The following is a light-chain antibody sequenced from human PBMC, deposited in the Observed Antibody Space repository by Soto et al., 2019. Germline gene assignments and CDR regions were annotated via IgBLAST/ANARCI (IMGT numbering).Light chain of an antibody. J-gene: IGLJ1*01. Sequence: QSALTQPRSVSGSPGQSVTISCTGTNSDVGGYKYVSWYQQYPGKAPKLMIYDVSKRPSGVPDRFSGSKSVNTASLTISGRHGEDEADYFCCSYAGSYSYVFGTGTKLTVL. V-gene: IGLV2-11*01. CDR1: NSDVGGYKY. CDR2: DVS. CDR3: CSYAGSYSYV.